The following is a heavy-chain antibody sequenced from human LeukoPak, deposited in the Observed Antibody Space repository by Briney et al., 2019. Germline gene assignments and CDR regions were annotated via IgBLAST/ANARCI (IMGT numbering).Heavy chain of an antibody. V-gene: IGHV6-1*01. CDR2: TYFRSKWYN. J-gene: IGHJ6*02. CDR3: ARGLLVGHPYYCAMDV. CDR1: GDSVSSNSAT. D-gene: IGHD2-8*02. Sequence: SQTLSLTCAISGDSVSSNSATWTWIRQSPSRGLEWPGGTYFRSKWYNDPAESVKSRISINPDTSKNQFSLQLSSVTPEDTAVYYCARGLLVGHPYYCAMDVWGQGTTVSVSS.